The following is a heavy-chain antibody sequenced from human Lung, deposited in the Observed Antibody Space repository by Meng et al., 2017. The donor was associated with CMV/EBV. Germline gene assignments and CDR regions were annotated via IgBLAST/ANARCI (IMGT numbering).Heavy chain of an antibody. CDR3: AKSSDNGWSS. CDR1: GYSFSGFY. Sequence: VQLVQSGAEVKRPGASVKISCQASGYSFSGFYLNWARQAPGHGLEWLGRVNPISDDTHLAQKFEGRITVTRGATINTSFMELTRLRPYDTAVYYCAKSSDNGWSSWGPGTLVTVSS. CDR2: VNPISDDT. V-gene: IGHV1-2*06. J-gene: IGHJ4*01. D-gene: IGHD6-19*01.